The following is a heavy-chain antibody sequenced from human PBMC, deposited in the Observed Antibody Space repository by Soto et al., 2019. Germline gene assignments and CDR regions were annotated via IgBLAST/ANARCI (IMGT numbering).Heavy chain of an antibody. CDR2: IIPIFGTA. V-gene: IGHV1-69*13. CDR1: GGTFSSYA. CDR3: ARDLRRWLQFPPYCYYGMDV. Sequence: VKVSCKASGGTFSSYAISWVRQAPGQGLEWMGGIIPIFGTANYAQKFQGRVTITADKSTSTAYMELSSLRSEDTAVYYCARDLRRWLQFPPYCYYGMDVWGQGTTVTVSS. D-gene: IGHD5-12*01. J-gene: IGHJ6*02.